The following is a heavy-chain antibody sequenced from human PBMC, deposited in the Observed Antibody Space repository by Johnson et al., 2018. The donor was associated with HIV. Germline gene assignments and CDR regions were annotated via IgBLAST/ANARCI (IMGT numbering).Heavy chain of an antibody. D-gene: IGHD2-2*01. J-gene: IGHJ3*02. V-gene: IGHV3-23*04. Sequence: VQLVESGGGLVQPGGSLRLSCAASGFTFSSYAMSWVRQAPGKGLEWVSAISGSGGSPYYADSVKGRFTISRDNSKNTLYLQMNSLRAEDTAVYYCAKDLGVVVPAAPGDAFDIWGQGTMVTVSS. CDR2: ISGSGGSP. CDR3: AKDLGVVVPAAPGDAFDI. CDR1: GFTFSSYA.